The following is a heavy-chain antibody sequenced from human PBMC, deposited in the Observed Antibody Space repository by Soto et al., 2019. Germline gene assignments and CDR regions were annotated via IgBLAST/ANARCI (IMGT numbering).Heavy chain of an antibody. D-gene: IGHD2-15*01. CDR2: ISGNGRAT. Sequence: GGSLRLSCAASGFTFSIYAMSWVRQAPGKGLEWVSAISGNGRATYYADSVMGRFTISRDNSKNTLYLRIYSLRAEDTAVYYCAKDDCSGGSCYSGFAYWGQGTLVTVSS. CDR3: AKDDCSGGSCYSGFAY. V-gene: IGHV3-23*01. J-gene: IGHJ4*01. CDR1: GFTFSIYA.